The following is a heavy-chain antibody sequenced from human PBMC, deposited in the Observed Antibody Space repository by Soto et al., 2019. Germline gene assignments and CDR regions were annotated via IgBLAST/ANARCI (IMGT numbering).Heavy chain of an antibody. CDR3: AKATATGGGAFEI. Sequence: PGGSLRLSCAVSGFICRSYDMSWVRQAPGKGLEWVSTILVGGSTHYEDSVKGRFTISRDTSKNTVYLQMNSLTAGDTAVYYCAKATATGGGAFEICGQGTMVTVSS. D-gene: IGHD2-8*02. V-gene: IGHV3-23*01. CDR1: GFICRSYD. J-gene: IGHJ3*02. CDR2: ILVGGST.